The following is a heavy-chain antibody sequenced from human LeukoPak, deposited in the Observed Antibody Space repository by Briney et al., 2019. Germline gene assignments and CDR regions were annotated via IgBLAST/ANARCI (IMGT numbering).Heavy chain of an antibody. CDR2: ISWNSGNI. D-gene: IGHD6-19*01. Sequence: GGSLRLSCAASGFTFDDYAMHWVRQAPGKGLEWVSGISWNSGNIGYADSVKGRFTISRDNDKNSLYLQMNSLRTEDTALYYCAKANGYSSGWYVGYFQHWGQGTLVTVSS. CDR3: AKANGYSSGWYVGYFQH. CDR1: GFTFDDYA. J-gene: IGHJ1*01. V-gene: IGHV3-9*01.